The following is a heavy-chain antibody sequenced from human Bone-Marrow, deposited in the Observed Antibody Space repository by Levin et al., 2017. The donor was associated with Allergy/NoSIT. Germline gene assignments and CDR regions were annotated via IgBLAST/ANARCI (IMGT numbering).Heavy chain of an antibody. D-gene: IGHD3-22*01. CDR2: IGTAGDT. J-gene: IGHJ6*02. CDR3: ARASYYDSSGPYYYYGMDV. CDR1: GFTFSSYD. Sequence: GGSLRLSCAASGFTFSSYDMHWVRQATGKGLEWVSAIGTAGDTYYPGSVKGRFTISRENAKNSLYLQMNSLRAGDTAVYYCARASYYDSSGPYYYYGMDVWGQGTTVTVSS. V-gene: IGHV3-13*01.